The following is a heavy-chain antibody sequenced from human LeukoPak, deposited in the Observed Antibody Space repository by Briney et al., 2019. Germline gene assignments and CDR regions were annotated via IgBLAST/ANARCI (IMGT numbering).Heavy chain of an antibody. J-gene: IGHJ4*02. CDR2: INPSGGST. D-gene: IGHD6-19*01. CDR3: ARVNGAVAGTSLFDY. V-gene: IGHV1-46*01. Sequence: ASVKVSCKASGGTFTSYYMHWVRQAPRQGLEWMGIINPSGGSTSYAQKFQGRVTMTRDTSTSTVYMELSSLRSEDTAVYYCARVNGAVAGTSLFDYWGQGTLVTVSS. CDR1: GGTFTSYY.